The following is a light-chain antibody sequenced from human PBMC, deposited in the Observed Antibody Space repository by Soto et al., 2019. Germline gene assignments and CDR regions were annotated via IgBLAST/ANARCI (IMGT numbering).Light chain of an antibody. J-gene: IGKJ2*01. CDR1: QSVSSN. CDR2: GAS. V-gene: IGKV3-15*01. Sequence: EIVMTQSPATLSVSPGERATLSCRASQSVSSNLAWYQQKPGQAPRLLIYGASTRATGIPGRFSGSGSGTEFTVTIRSLQSEDFAVYYCQQYHNWPPITFGQGTKLEIK. CDR3: QQYHNWPPIT.